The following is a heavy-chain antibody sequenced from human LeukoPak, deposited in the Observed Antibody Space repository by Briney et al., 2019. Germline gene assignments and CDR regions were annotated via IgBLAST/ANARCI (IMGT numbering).Heavy chain of an antibody. J-gene: IGHJ6*03. CDR2: ISGSGDIT. CDR1: GFTFSNYL. V-gene: IGHV3-23*01. CDR3: AQGDSGYENYYYYYYMVV. Sequence: GGSLRLSCAASGFTFSNYLMNWVRQAPGKGLEWVSSISGSGDITYYADSVKGRFTMSRDNSKNTLYLQMNSLRAEDTAVYYCAQGDSGYENYYYYYYMVVWGKGTTVTVSS. D-gene: IGHD5-12*01.